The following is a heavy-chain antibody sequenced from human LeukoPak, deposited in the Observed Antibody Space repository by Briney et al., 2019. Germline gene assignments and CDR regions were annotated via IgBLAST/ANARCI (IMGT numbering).Heavy chain of an antibody. CDR3: AKDAQGLVRGGIYFDF. V-gene: IGHV3-23*01. CDR2: ISGSGAGT. CDR1: GFSFSSYA. Sequence: PGGSLRLSCAASGFSFSSYAMSWVRQAPGKGLEWVSAISGSGAGTYYADSVKGRFTISRDNSKNTLYLQMNSLRAEDTALYYCAKDAQGLVRGGIYFDFWGQGSLVTVSS. J-gene: IGHJ4*02. D-gene: IGHD6-19*01.